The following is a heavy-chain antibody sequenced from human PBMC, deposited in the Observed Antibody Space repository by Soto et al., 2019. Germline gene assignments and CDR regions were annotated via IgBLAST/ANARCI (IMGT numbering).Heavy chain of an antibody. J-gene: IGHJ4*02. Sequence: QPVGSLRLSCTASGFTFRTYAMTWFRQAPGKGLEWVSAISGSAGTFYATSVKGRFTISGDNSRSTVYLQMHSLRAEDSAIYYCAKEKDYDFNWGSDRFTSHYWGRGTLVTVSS. CDR2: ISGSAGT. CDR1: GFTFRTYA. V-gene: IGHV3-23*01. CDR3: AKEKDYDFNWGSDRFTSHY. D-gene: IGHD3-16*02.